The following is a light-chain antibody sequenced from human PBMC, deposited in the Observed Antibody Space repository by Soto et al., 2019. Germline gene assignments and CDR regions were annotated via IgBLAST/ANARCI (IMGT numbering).Light chain of an antibody. Sequence: DIEMTQSPSILSASVGDRVTITCRASQSISSWLAWYQQKPGKAPKLLIYNASTLKSGVPSRFSGSGSGTEFTLTISSLQPDDFATYYCQHYNSYSEAFGQGTKVDIK. CDR2: NAS. CDR3: QHYNSYSEA. J-gene: IGKJ1*01. CDR1: QSISSW. V-gene: IGKV1-5*03.